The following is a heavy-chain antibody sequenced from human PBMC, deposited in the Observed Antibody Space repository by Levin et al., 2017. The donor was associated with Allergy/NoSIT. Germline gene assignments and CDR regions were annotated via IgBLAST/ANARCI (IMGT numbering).Heavy chain of an antibody. D-gene: IGHD4-17*01. Sequence: GESLKISCKAAGYTFTDHYMHWVRQAPGQGLEWMGWVNCNSGDTHYAQKFQDRVTMTRDTSITTAYIEVSSLRFDDTALYYCARNDYGDYVQNFDYWGQGTLVTVSS. CDR3: ARNDYGDYVQNFDY. J-gene: IGHJ4*02. CDR2: VNCNSGDT. V-gene: IGHV1-2*02. CDR1: GYTFTDHY.